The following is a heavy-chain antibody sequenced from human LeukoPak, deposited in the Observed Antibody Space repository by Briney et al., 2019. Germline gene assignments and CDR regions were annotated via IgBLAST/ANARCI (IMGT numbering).Heavy chain of an antibody. V-gene: IGHV1-69*13. Sequence: SVKVSCKASGYTFTSYAISWVRQAPGQGLEWMGGIIPIFGTANYAQKFQGRVTITADESTSTAYMELSSLRSEDTAVYYCARTYDFWTGYYFDYWGQGTLVTVSS. CDR2: IIPIFGTA. CDR1: GYTFTSYA. CDR3: ARTYDFWTGYYFDY. J-gene: IGHJ4*02. D-gene: IGHD3-3*01.